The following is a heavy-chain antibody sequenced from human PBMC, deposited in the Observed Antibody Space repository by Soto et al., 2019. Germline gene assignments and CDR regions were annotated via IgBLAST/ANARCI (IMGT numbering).Heavy chain of an antibody. J-gene: IGHJ4*02. CDR1: GFTFSSYG. Sequence: PGGSLRLSCAASGFTFSSYGMHWVRQAPGKGLEWVAVIWYDGSNKYYADSVKGRFTISRDNSKNTLYLQMNSLRAEDTAVYYCARDPALGTRYYYDSSGYSVWGQGTLVTVSS. V-gene: IGHV3-33*01. CDR2: IWYDGSNK. D-gene: IGHD3-22*01. CDR3: ARDPALGTRYYYDSSGYSV.